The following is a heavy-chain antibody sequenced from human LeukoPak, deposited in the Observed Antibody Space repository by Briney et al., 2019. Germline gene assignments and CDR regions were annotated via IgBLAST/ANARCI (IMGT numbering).Heavy chain of an antibody. CDR1: GYTFTGYY. J-gene: IGHJ5*02. V-gene: IGHV1-2*02. CDR2: INPNSGGT. D-gene: IGHD2-2*01. Sequence: ASVKVSCKASGYTFTGYYMHWVRQAPGQGLEWMGWINPNSGGTNYAQKFQGRVTMTRDTSTSTAYMELSRLRSDDTAVYYCARPYCSSTSCYENWFDPWGQGTLVTVSS. CDR3: ARPYCSSTSCYENWFDP.